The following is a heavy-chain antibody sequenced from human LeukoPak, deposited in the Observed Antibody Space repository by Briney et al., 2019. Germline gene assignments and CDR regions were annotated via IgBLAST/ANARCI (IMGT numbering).Heavy chain of an antibody. CDR3: ARDCSGGSCYGAFDI. CDR2: IYDSGST. D-gene: IGHD2-15*01. J-gene: IGHJ3*02. V-gene: IGHV4-30-4*01. Sequence: PSQTLSLTCTVSGASIRSGDYYWSWIRQPPGKGLEWIGYIYDSGSTYYNPSLRSRITISVDTSENRFSLKLSSVTATDTAVYYCARDCSGGSCYGAFDIWGQGTMVTVSS. CDR1: GASIRSGDYY.